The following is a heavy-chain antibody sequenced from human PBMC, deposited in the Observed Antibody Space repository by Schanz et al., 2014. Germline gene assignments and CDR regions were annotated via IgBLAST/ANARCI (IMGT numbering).Heavy chain of an antibody. D-gene: IGHD1-1*01. J-gene: IGHJ4*02. Sequence: VQLVESGGEFIQPGGSLRLSCEASGFTFSRYWMHWVRQAPGKGLEWVAFLSFDSRHIYYADSVKGRFTISRDNAKSSLHLQMNSRRADDTAVYYCARDGVAATTDFEYWGQGALVTVSS. CDR2: LSFDSRHI. CDR1: GFTFSRYW. CDR3: ARDGVAATTDFEY. V-gene: IGHV3-21*06.